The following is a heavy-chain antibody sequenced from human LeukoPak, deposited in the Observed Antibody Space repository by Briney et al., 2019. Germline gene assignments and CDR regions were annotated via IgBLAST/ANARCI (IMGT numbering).Heavy chain of an antibody. J-gene: IGHJ4*02. D-gene: IGHD4-23*01. Sequence: GGSLRLSCAASGFTVTSYYMSWVRQAPGKGLQWVSVIYRGGTTDYADSVKGRFTISRDNSKNTLSLQMNSLRVEDTALYYCTKDLRYYYADNHSEMDEHDYWGQGTLVTVSS. CDR3: TKDLRYYYADNHSEMDEHDY. V-gene: IGHV3-53*05. CDR2: IYRGGTT. CDR1: GFTVTSYY.